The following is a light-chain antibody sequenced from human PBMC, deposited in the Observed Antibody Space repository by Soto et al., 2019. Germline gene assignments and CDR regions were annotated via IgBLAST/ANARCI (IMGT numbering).Light chain of an antibody. CDR2: DDN. V-gene: IGLV1-51*01. J-gene: IGLJ1*01. Sequence: QSVLTQPPSVSAAPGQKVTISCSGSSSNIGGNSVSWYQQLPGTAPKLLIYDDNKRPSGIPDRFSGSKSGTSATLGITGFXTGDEDDYYCGSWDSSLSAYVFGTGTKVTVL. CDR3: GSWDSSLSAYV. CDR1: SSNIGGNS.